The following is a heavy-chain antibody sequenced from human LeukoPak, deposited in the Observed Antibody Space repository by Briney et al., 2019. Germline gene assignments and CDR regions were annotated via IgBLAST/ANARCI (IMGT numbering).Heavy chain of an antibody. CDR1: GFTFSSYS. V-gene: IGHV3-21*01. CDR2: ISSSSSYI. D-gene: IGHD3-3*01. CDR3: ARDSGDFWSGLYYYYYYMDV. Sequence: GGSLRLSCAASGFTFSSYSMNWVRQAPGKGLEWVSSISSSSSYIYYADSVKGRFTISRDNAKNSLYLQMNSQRAEDTAVYYCARDSGDFWSGLYYYYYYMDVWGKGTTVTVSS. J-gene: IGHJ6*03.